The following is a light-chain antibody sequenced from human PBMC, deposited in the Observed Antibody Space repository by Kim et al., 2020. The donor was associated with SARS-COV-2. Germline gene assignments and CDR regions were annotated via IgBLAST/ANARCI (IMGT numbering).Light chain of an antibody. CDR1: QSISSY. CDR3: QQSHSTPRT. V-gene: IGKV1-39*01. CDR2: AAS. J-gene: IGKJ1*01. Sequence: DIQMTQSPSSLSASVGDRVTITCRASQSISSYLNWYQQKPGKAPKFLIYAASNLQSGVPSRFSGSGSGTDFTLTITSLQPEDFATYYCQQSHSTPRTFGHGTKVDIK.